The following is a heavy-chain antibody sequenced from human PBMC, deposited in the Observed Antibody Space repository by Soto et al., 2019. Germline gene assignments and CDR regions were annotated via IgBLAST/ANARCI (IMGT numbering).Heavy chain of an antibody. Sequence: GGSLRLSCAASGFTFSSYGMHWVRQAPGKGLEWVAVIRYNGSNKYYADSVKGRFTISIDNSKNTLCLQMNSLRAEDTAVYYCASRGSGSPMDVWGQGTTVTVSS. CDR2: IRYNGSNK. J-gene: IGHJ6*02. CDR3: ASRGSGSPMDV. CDR1: GFTFSSYG. V-gene: IGHV3-33*01. D-gene: IGHD3-10*01.